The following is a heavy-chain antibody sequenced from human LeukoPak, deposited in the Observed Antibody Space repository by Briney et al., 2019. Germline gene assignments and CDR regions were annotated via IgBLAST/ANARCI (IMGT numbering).Heavy chain of an antibody. V-gene: IGHV3-74*01. CDR2: ISGDGTTT. CDR3: AGTWSFDY. CDR1: GFTFINDW. Sequence: GGSLRLSCAVSGFTFINDWMHWVRQAPGKGLLCVSRISGDGTTTNYADSVKGRFTISRDNAKNTLYLQMDSLRAEDTAVYYCAGTWSFDYWGQGTLVTVSS. D-gene: IGHD2-15*01. J-gene: IGHJ4*02.